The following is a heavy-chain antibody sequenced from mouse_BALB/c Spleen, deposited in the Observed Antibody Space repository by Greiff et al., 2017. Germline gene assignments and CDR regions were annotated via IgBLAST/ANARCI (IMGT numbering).Heavy chain of an antibody. CDR2: IWRGGST. D-gene: IGHD2-14*01. Sequence: VQLQQSGPSLVQPSQSLSITCTVSGFSLTSYGVHWVRQSPGKGLEWLGVIWRGGSTDYNAAFMSRLSITKDNSKSQVFFKMNSLQADDTAIYYCAKRRYDGYWYFDVWGAGTTVTVSS. CDR3: AKRRYDGYWYFDV. CDR1: GFSLTSYG. J-gene: IGHJ1*01. V-gene: IGHV2-5-1*01.